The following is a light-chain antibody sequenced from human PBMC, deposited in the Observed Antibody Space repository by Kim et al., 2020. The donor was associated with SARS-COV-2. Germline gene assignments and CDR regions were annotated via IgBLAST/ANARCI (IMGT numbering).Light chain of an antibody. J-gene: IGKJ2*01. CDR2: GAS. CDR1: QSVSNSY. V-gene: IGKV3-20*01. Sequence: ENVLTQSPGTLSLSPGERVTLSCRASQSVSNSYLAWYQQKPGQAPRLLIYGASSRATGIPDRFSGSASGPDFTLTISRLEPEDSAVYYCQQYGSSPPMYTFGQGTKLEI. CDR3: QQYGSSPPMYT.